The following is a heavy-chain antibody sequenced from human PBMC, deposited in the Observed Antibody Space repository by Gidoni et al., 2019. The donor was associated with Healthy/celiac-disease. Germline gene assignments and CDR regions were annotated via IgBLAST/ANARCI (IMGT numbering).Heavy chain of an antibody. J-gene: IGHJ5*02. V-gene: IGHV4-34*01. Sequence: QVQLQQWGAGRWKPWETLALTSDAHGGSFRGYYWGWVRQPPGKRLEWIVEINDSGRTTYNPSLTSRFTLSVNSSENQFSLRLVSVTAATTAVYYCARVLQSSGWEKPRFDPWGQGTLVTVSS. CDR2: INDSGRT. CDR1: GGSFRGYY. D-gene: IGHD6-19*01. CDR3: ARVLQSSGWEKPRFDP.